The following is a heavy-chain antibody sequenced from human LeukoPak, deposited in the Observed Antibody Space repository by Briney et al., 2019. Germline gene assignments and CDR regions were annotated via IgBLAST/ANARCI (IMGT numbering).Heavy chain of an antibody. CDR3: AKDQHRDYVDGDFDY. V-gene: IGHV3-23*01. D-gene: IGHD4-17*01. Sequence: PGGSLRLSCAASGFTFSSYPMSWVRQAPGKGLEWVSSVTGSGGTTHYADSVKGRFTISRDNSKNTLYLQMDSLRAEDTAVYYCAKDQHRDYVDGDFDYWGQGTLVTVSS. CDR2: VTGSGGTT. J-gene: IGHJ4*02. CDR1: GFTFSSYP.